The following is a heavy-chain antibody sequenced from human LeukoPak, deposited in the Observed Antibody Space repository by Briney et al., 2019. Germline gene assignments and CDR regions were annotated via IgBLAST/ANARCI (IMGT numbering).Heavy chain of an antibody. Sequence: SETLSLTCTVSGDSITRGTYYWNWIRQPAGKGLEWIGRIHTSSRVNYNPSLKSRVTISIDTSRNLVSLRLTSVTAADAAVYYCASGTAAAGILYWFAPWGQGTLVIVSS. V-gene: IGHV4-61*02. D-gene: IGHD6-13*01. CDR2: IHTSSRV. J-gene: IGHJ5*02. CDR3: ASGTAAAGILYWFAP. CDR1: GDSITRGTYY.